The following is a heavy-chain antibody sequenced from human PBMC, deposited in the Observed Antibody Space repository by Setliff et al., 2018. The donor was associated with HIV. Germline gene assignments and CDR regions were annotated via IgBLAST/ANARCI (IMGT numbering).Heavy chain of an antibody. J-gene: IGHJ4*02. CDR2: ISGGGGTT. CDR1: GFSFSDYY. Sequence: GGSLRLSCVVSGFSFSDYYMSWIRQAPGKGLEWVSGISGGGGTTYYADSVKGRFTISRDNSKNTLYLQMNSLRVEDTAVYYCAKVEGYSGRYPVDYWGQGTLVTVSS. CDR3: AKVEGYSGRYPVDY. V-gene: IGHV3-23*01. D-gene: IGHD5-12*01.